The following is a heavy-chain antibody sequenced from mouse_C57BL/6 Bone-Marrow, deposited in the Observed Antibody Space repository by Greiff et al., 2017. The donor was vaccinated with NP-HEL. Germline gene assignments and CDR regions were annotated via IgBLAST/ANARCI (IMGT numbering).Heavy chain of an antibody. J-gene: IGHJ1*03. V-gene: IGHV1-64*01. D-gene: IGHD1-1*01. Sequence: QVQLQQPGAELVKPGASVKLSCKASGYTFTSYWMHWVKQRPGQGLEWIGMIHPNSGSTNYNEKFKSKATLTVDKSSSTAYMQLSSLTSEDSAVYYCARTLHYYGSSYWYFDGWGTGTTVTVSS. CDR2: IHPNSGST. CDR3: ARTLHYYGSSYWYFDG. CDR1: GYTFTSYW.